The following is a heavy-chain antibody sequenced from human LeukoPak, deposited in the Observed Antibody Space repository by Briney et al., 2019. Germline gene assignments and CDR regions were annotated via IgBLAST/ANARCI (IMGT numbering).Heavy chain of an antibody. CDR2: TSSDLNVK. D-gene: IGHD3-10*01. V-gene: IGHV3-30*03. Sequence: GGSLRLSCAASGFTFSSYAMNWVRQAPGKGLEWVAVTSSDLNVKLYADSVKGRFTISRDNSRSTLYLQMNSLRPEDTAIYYCAREGYYGSGSPPSLYFDYWGQGTLVTVSS. CDR1: GFTFSSYA. CDR3: AREGYYGSGSPPSLYFDY. J-gene: IGHJ4*02.